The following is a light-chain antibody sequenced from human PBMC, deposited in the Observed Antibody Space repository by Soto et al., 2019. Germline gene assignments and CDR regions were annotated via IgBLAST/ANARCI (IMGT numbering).Light chain of an antibody. CDR1: LDISNY. Sequence: DIQMTQSPSSLFPSVGARVTIICQASLDISNYLNWYQQKPGKAPNLLIYDASNLETGAPSRFSGSGSGTDFTFTISSLQPEDIATYYCQQYDTPPLTFCGGTKVDI. J-gene: IGKJ4*01. CDR3: QQYDTPPLT. V-gene: IGKV1-33*01. CDR2: DAS.